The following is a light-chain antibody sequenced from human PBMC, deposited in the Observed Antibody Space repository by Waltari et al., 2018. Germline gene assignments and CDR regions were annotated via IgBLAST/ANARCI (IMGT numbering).Light chain of an antibody. CDR1: TSNIGDTY. CDR3: GTWDNTLSPV. J-gene: IGLJ2*01. V-gene: IGLV1-51*02. Sequence: QSVLTQPPSVSAAPGQKVTISSSGSTSNIGDTYVSWYQQFPGAAPKVLIYGNDKRTTGTPDRFSASKSGTSATLDITGLQTGDEADYFCGTWDNTLSPVFGGGTTVTVL. CDR2: GND.